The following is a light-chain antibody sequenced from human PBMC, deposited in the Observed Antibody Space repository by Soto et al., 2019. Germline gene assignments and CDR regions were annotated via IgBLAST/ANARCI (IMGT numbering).Light chain of an antibody. V-gene: IGKV2-30*01. CDR1: QSLVYSDGDTY. Sequence: DVVMTQSPLSLPVALGQPASISCRSSQSLVYSDGDTYLSWFQQRPGQSPRRLIYKVSNRDSGVPDRFSGSGSGTDFTLKISRVEAEDVGVYYCMQHTHGPLTFGVGTKVEIK. J-gene: IGKJ4*01. CDR2: KVS. CDR3: MQHTHGPLT.